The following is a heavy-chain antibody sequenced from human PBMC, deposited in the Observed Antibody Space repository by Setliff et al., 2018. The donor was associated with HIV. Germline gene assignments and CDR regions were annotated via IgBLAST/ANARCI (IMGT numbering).Heavy chain of an antibody. V-gene: IGHV7-4-1*02. D-gene: IGHD4-4*01. CDR2: INTNTGNP. CDR3: ARMATVYYYYMDV. J-gene: IGHJ6*03. Sequence: AASVKVSCKASGYTFTSYAMNWVRQAPGQGLEWMGWINTNTGNPTYAQGFTGRFVFSLDTSVSTAYLQISSLKAEDTAVYYCARMATVYYYYMDVWGKGTTVTVSS. CDR1: GYTFTSYA.